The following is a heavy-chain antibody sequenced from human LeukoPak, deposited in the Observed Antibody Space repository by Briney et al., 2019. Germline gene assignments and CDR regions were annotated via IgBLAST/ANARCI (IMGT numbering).Heavy chain of an antibody. CDR3: ARQGTMTRGGYWLDP. Sequence: PSETLSLTCTVSGASINSTNFYWSWIRQPPGKGLESIGSISYTGNTYSNPSLNSRVTMSVDMSKNQFSLKLSSVTAADTAVYYCARQGTMTRGGYWLDPWGQGTLVTVSS. J-gene: IGHJ5*02. D-gene: IGHD3-10*01. CDR1: GASINSTNFY. V-gene: IGHV4-39*01. CDR2: ISYTGNT.